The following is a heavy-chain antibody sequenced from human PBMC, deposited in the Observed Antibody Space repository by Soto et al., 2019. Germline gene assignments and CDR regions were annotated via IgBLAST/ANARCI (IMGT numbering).Heavy chain of an antibody. CDR3: ARAVAGGVYYYYGMDV. CDR1: GVTFSSYA. D-gene: IGHD6-19*01. V-gene: IGHV1-69*12. Sequence: QVQLVQSGAEGKKPGSSVKVSCKASGVTFSSYAINWVRQAPGQGLEWMGGIIPIFGTADYAQKFQGRVTITADESTSTAYMEPSSLRSEDTAVYYCARAVAGGVYYYYGMDVWGQGTTVTVSS. J-gene: IGHJ6*02. CDR2: IIPIFGTA.